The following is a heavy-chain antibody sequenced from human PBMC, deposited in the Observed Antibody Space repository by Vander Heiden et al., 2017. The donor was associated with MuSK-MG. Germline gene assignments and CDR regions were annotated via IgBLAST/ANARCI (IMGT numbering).Heavy chain of an antibody. CDR2: IYYSGTI. D-gene: IGHD4-17*01. CDR1: GGPIRDYF. J-gene: IGHJ5*02. CDR3: ARDRGPLRA. Sequence: QVQLQESGPGLVKPSETLSLTRTVPGGPIRDYFWRWIRLPPGKGLEWIGYIYYSGTINYNPSLKSRVTISVDTSKNQFSLKLSSVTAADTAVYYCARDRGPLRAWGQGTLVTVSS. V-gene: IGHV4-59*01.